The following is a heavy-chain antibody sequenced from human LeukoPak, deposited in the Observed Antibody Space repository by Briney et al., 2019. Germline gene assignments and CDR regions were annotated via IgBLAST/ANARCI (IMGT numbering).Heavy chain of an antibody. CDR3: AKGTYYDFWSGYYE. V-gene: IGHV3-23*01. D-gene: IGHD3-3*01. CDR1: GFTFSSYA. J-gene: IGHJ4*02. CDR2: ISGSGGST. Sequence: PGGSLRLSCAASGFTFSSYAMSWVRQAPGKGPEWVSAISGSGGSTYYADSVKGRFTISRDNSKNTLYLQMNSLRAEDTAVYYCAKGTYYDFWSGYYEWGQGTLVTVSS.